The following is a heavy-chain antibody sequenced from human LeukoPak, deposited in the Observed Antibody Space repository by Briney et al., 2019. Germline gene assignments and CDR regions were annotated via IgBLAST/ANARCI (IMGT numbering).Heavy chain of an antibody. V-gene: IGHV3-23*01. CDR3: AKQRSEVPVAAANY. Sequence: GGSLRLSCATSGFTFSSHAMSWVRQAPGKGLEWVSGISGSGASTYYEDSVKGRFTISRDNSKNTLYLQMNSLRVEDTAVYYCAKQRSEVPVAAANYWGQGSLVTVSS. CDR2: ISGSGAST. D-gene: IGHD2-2*01. CDR1: GFTFSSHA. J-gene: IGHJ4*02.